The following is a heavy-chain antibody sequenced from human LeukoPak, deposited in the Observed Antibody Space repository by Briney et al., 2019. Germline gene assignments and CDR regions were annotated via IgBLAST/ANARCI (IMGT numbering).Heavy chain of an antibody. CDR1: GYTFTGYY. V-gene: IGHV1-46*01. J-gene: IGHJ6*03. CDR3: AGGGGSRWPHYHYMDV. CDR2: INHRGDDT. D-gene: IGHD6-13*01. Sequence: ASVKVSCKASGYTFTGYYIHWVRQAPGQGLEWMGIINHRGDDTKYAQKFQGRVTVTRNTSTSTVQMELSSLRYEDTAIYYCAGGGGSRWPHYHYMDVWGKGTTVTVSS.